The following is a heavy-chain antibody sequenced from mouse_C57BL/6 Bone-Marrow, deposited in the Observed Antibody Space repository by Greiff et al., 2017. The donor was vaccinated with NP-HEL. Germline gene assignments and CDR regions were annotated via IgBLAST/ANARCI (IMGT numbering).Heavy chain of an antibody. V-gene: IGHV3-6*01. CDR3: ARGPWYFDV. J-gene: IGHJ1*03. CDR2: ISYDGSN. Sequence: EVKLLESGPGLVKPSQSLSLTCSVTGYSITSGYYWNWIRQFPGNKLEWMGYISYDGSNNYNPSLKNRISITRDTSKNQFFLKLNAVTTEDTATYYCARGPWYFDVWGKGTTVTVSS. CDR1: GYSITSGYY.